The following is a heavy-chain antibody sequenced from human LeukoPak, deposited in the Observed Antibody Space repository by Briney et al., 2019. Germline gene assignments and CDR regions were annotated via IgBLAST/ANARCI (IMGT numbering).Heavy chain of an antibody. CDR1: GGSISSSSYY. V-gene: IGHV4-39*01. CDR2: IYYRGST. D-gene: IGHD6-19*01. Sequence: SETLSLTCTVSGGSISSSSYYWGWIRQPPGKGLEWIGSIYYRGSTYYNPSLRSRVTISVDTPNNQFSLRLSSVTAADTAVYYCVRPYNSGWSGADHWGQGTLVTVSP. CDR3: VRPYNSGWSGADH. J-gene: IGHJ4*02.